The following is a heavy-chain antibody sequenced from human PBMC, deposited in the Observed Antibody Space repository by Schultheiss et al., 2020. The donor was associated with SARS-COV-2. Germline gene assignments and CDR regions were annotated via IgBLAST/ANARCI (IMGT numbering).Heavy chain of an antibody. Sequence: GGSLRLSCAASGFTFSSYAMHWVRQAPGKGLEYVSAISSNGGSTYYANSVKGRFTISRDNSKNTLYLQMGSLRAEDMAVYYCARSREDYYYYGMDVWGQGTTVTVSS. CDR1: GFTFSSYA. CDR2: ISSNGGST. CDR3: ARSREDYYYYGMDV. D-gene: IGHD1-26*01. V-gene: IGHV3-64*01. J-gene: IGHJ6*02.